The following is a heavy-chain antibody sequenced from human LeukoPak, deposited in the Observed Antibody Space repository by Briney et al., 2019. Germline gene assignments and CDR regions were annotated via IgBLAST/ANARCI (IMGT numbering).Heavy chain of an antibody. CDR1: GFTFSSYA. CDR2: ISYDGSNK. V-gene: IGHV3-30*04. J-gene: IGHJ4*02. Sequence: PGRSLRLSCAASGFTFSSYAMHWVRQAPGKGLEWVAVISYDGSNKYYADSVKGRFTISRDNPKNTLYLQMNSLRAEDTAVYYCARPLARKAAAGTGNDYWGQGTLVTVSS. CDR3: ARPLARKAAAGTGNDY. D-gene: IGHD6-13*01.